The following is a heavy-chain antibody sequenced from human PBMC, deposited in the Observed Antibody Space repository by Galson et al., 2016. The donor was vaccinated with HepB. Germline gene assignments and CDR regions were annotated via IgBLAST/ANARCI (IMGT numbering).Heavy chain of an antibody. V-gene: IGHV3-23*01. CDR2: ISGHGDTT. D-gene: IGHD2-15*01. J-gene: IGHJ4*02. CDR1: GFTFSSYA. Sequence: SLRLSCAASGFTFSSYAMSWVRQAPGKGLEWVSTISGHGDTTYYADSVKGRFTISRDNSKSTLHLRMNSLRVEDTAIYYCAKDLRQYGSGDYWGQGTLVTVSS. CDR3: AKDLRQYGSGDY.